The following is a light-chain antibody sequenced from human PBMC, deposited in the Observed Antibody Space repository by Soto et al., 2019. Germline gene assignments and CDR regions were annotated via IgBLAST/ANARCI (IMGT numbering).Light chain of an antibody. V-gene: IGKV3-11*01. CDR1: QSVSSY. Sequence: EIVLTQSPATLPLSPGERATLSCRASQSVSSYLAWYQQRPGQAPRLLMYDASNRATGIPARFSGSGSGTDFTLTISSLEPEDFALYYCQQRSNWPLTFGGGTKVEI. J-gene: IGKJ4*01. CDR2: DAS. CDR3: QQRSNWPLT.